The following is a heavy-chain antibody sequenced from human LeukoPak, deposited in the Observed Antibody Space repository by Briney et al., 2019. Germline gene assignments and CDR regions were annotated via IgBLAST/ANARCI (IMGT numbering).Heavy chain of an antibody. J-gene: IGHJ4*02. Sequence: SETLSLTCAVYGGSFSGYYRSWIRQAPGKGLEWIGSIYHSGSTYYNPSLKSRVTISVDTSKNQFSLKLSSVTAADTAVYYCARGASGSYIREYYFDYWGQGTLVTVSS. CDR3: ARGASGSYIREYYFDY. CDR1: GGSFSGYY. CDR2: IYHSGST. V-gene: IGHV4-34*01. D-gene: IGHD1-26*01.